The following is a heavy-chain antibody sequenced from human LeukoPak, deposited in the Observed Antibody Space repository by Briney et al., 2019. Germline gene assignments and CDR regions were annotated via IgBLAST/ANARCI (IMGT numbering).Heavy chain of an antibody. J-gene: IGHJ5*02. Sequence: SETLSLTCTVSGGSISSYYWSWIRRPPGKGPEWIGYIYYSGSTNYNPSLKSRVTISVDTSKNQFSLKLSSVTAADTAVYYCARVTGLYGYNWFDPWGQGTLVTVSS. CDR1: GGSISSYY. V-gene: IGHV4-59*01. CDR3: ARVTGLYGYNWFDP. CDR2: IYYSGST. D-gene: IGHD3-16*02.